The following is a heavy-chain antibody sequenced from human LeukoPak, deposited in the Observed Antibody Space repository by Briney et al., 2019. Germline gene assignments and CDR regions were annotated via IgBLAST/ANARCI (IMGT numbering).Heavy chain of an antibody. CDR1: GYTFTSYA. CDR3: ARDPPRYCSSTSCIHAFDI. CDR2: INTNTGNP. J-gene: IGHJ3*02. D-gene: IGHD2-2*01. Sequence: ASVKVSCKASGYTFTSYAMNWVRQAPGQGLEWMGWINTNTGNPTYAQGFTGRFVFSLDTSVSTAYLQISSLKAEDTAVYYCARDPPRYCSSTSCIHAFDIWGQGTMVTVSS. V-gene: IGHV7-4-1*02.